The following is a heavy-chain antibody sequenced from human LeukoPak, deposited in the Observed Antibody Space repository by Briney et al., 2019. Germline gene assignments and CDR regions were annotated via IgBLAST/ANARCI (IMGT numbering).Heavy chain of an antibody. CDR2: IRSSGSTI. J-gene: IGHJ4*02. D-gene: IGHD3-3*01. CDR1: GFTFSDYS. CDR3: ARDLGISSLRFLEWPSRY. Sequence: GGSLRLSCAASGFTFSDYSMNWVRQAPGKGLEWVSYIRSSGSTISYADSVKGRFTISRDNAKNSLYLQMNSLRAEDTAVYYCARDLGISSLRFLEWPSRYWGQGILVTVTS. V-gene: IGHV3-48*01.